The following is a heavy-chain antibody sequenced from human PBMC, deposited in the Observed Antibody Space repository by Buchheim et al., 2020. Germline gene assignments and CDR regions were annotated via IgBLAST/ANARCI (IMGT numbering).Heavy chain of an antibody. J-gene: IGHJ4*02. D-gene: IGHD1-7*01. CDR1: GFTFSAHG. Sequence: QVHLVESGGGVVQPGRSLRLSCAASGFTFSAHGMHWVRQAPGKGLDWVTFIRYDGNDKYYADSVKGRFTISRDKSKNTVYLQMNSLRAEDTAVYYCAKPKTGTTYYFDYWGQGTL. CDR2: IRYDGNDK. V-gene: IGHV3-30*02. CDR3: AKPKTGTTYYFDY.